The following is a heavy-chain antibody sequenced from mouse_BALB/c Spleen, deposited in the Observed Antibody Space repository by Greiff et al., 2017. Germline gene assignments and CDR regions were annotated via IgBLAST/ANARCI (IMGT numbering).Heavy chain of an antibody. D-gene: IGHD2-2*01. CDR3: SRGDGYDGCAFDY. CDR1: GYTFTSYV. Sequence: EVQLQQSGPELVKPGASVKMSCKASGYTFTSYVMYWVKQKPGQGLEWIGYINPYNDGTKYNEKFNGKATLTADKSSSTACMKLSSLTSEDSVVYYYSRGDGYDGCAFDYWGQGTLVTVSA. CDR2: INPYNDGT. V-gene: IGHV1-14*01. J-gene: IGHJ3*01.